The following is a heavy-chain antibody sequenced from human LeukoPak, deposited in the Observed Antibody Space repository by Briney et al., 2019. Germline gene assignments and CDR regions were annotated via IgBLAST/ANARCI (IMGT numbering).Heavy chain of an antibody. CDR3: AVIGDPGGHDYGDYGGAFVDS. Sequence: PSETLSLTCTVSGVSISSYYWSWLRQPPGKGLEWIGYIYYSGSTNYNPSLKSRVTISVDTSKNQFSLKLSSATAADTAVYYCAVIGDPGGHDYGDYGGAFVDSWGQGTLVTVSS. CDR2: IYYSGST. J-gene: IGHJ4*02. D-gene: IGHD4-17*01. CDR1: GVSISSYY. V-gene: IGHV4-59*12.